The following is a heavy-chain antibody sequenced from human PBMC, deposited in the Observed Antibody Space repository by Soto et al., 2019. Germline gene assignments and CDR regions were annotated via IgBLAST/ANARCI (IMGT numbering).Heavy chain of an antibody. CDR3: ARDRPLGAAAGHAFDI. J-gene: IGHJ3*02. CDR2: IYYSGST. Sequence: PSETLSLTCTVSGGSISSGGYYWSWIRQHPGKGLEWIGYIYYSGSTYYNPSLKSRVTISVDTSKNQFSLKLSSVTAADTAVYYCARDRPLGAAAGHAFDIWGQGTMVTVSS. V-gene: IGHV4-31*03. CDR1: GGSISSGGYY. D-gene: IGHD6-13*01.